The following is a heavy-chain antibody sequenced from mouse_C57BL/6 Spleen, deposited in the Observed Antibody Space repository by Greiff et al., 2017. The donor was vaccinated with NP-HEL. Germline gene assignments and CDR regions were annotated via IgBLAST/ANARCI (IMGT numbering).Heavy chain of an antibody. D-gene: IGHD1-1*01. CDR2: IHPNSGST. V-gene: IGHV1-64*01. CDR3: AREGGSHFDY. Sequence: QVQLQQPGAELVKPGASVKLSCKASGYTFTSYWMHWVKQRPGQCLEWIGMIHPNSGSTNYNEKFKSKATLTVDKSSSTAYMQLSSLTSEDSAVYYCAREGGSHFDYWGQGTTLTVSS. J-gene: IGHJ2*01. CDR1: GYTFTSYW.